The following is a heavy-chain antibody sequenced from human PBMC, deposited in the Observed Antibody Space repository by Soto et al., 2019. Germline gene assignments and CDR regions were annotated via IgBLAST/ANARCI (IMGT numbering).Heavy chain of an antibody. CDR3: ATDLPIYDILSARYFYGMDV. J-gene: IGHJ6*02. CDR2: INGGNGNT. CDR1: GYTFRNYA. V-gene: IGHV1-3*01. Sequence: ASVKVSCKANGYTFRNYAMHWVRQAPGQGLEWMGWINGGNGNTKYSQKFQGRVTITRDTSASTAYMELSSLRSGDTAVYYCATDLPIYDILSARYFYGMDVWGQGTTVTVSS. D-gene: IGHD3-9*01.